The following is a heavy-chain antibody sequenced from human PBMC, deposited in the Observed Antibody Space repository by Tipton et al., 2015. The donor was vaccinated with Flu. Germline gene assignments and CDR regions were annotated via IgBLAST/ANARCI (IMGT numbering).Heavy chain of an antibody. CDR2: IYYSGNT. J-gene: IGHJ6*02. Sequence: TLSLTCTVSGGSISSYYWSWIRQPPGKRLEWIGYIYYSGNTKYNPSLKSRVTISVDTSKNQFSLKLSSVTAADTAVYYCASSTSGSYYNAFFSYCMDVWGQGTTVTVSS. CDR1: GGSISSYY. CDR3: ASSTSGSYYNAFFSYCMDV. D-gene: IGHD3-10*01. V-gene: IGHV4-59*12.